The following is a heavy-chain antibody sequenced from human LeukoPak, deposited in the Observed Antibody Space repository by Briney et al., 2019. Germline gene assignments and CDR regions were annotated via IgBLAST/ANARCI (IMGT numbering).Heavy chain of an antibody. J-gene: IGHJ6*02. CDR2: ILYDGSYK. V-gene: IGHV3-33*01. CDR1: GFTFSSYN. Sequence: GGSLRLSCAASGFTFSSYNIHWVRQAPGKGLEWVAFILYDGSYKNYADSVKGRFTISRDNANNTLYLQMNSLRAEDTAVYHCVRDWQGMCPYGMDVWGQGTTVTVSS. CDR3: VRDWQGMCPYGMDV. D-gene: IGHD1-14*01.